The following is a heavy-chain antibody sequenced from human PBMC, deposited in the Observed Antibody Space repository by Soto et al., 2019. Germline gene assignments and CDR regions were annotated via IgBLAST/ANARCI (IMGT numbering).Heavy chain of an antibody. Sequence: PXGTLSLTCTVSGGSISSYYWSWIRQPPGKGLEWIGYIYYSGSTNYNPSLKSRVTISVDTSKNQFSLKLSSVTAADTAAYYCARNLKRGYSYGPFDYWGQGTLVTVSS. CDR1: GGSISSYY. V-gene: IGHV4-59*01. D-gene: IGHD5-18*01. CDR2: IYYSGST. CDR3: ARNLKRGYSYGPFDY. J-gene: IGHJ4*02.